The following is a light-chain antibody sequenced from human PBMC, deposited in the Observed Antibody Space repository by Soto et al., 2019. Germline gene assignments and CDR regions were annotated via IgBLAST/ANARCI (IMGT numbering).Light chain of an antibody. CDR3: QQYSTYPYI. Sequence: EIQMTQSPSTLSASVGDRVTITCRASHSINRCLAWYQQKPGKAPKLLIYKASSLESGVPSRFSGGGIGTEFSLSISSLQPDDFATYYCQQYSTYPYIFGQGTKVDIK. CDR1: HSINRC. CDR2: KAS. V-gene: IGKV1-5*03. J-gene: IGKJ2*01.